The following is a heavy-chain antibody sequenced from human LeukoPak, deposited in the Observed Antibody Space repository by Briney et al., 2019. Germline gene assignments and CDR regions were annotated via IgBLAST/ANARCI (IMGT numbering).Heavy chain of an antibody. CDR3: ARTYYYDSSGYYSEPYFDY. D-gene: IGHD3-22*01. CDR1: GYSFTSYW. J-gene: IGHJ4*02. CDR2: IYPGDSDT. V-gene: IGHV5-51*01. Sequence: GESLKISCKGSGYSFTSYWIGWVRQMPGKGLEWMGIIYPGDSDTRYSPSFQGQVTISADKSISTAYLQWSSLKASDTAMNYCARTYYYDSSGYYSEPYFDYWGQGTLVTVSS.